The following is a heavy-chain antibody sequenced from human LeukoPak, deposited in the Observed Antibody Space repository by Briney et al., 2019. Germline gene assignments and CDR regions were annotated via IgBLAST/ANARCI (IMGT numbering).Heavy chain of an antibody. D-gene: IGHD3-10*01. V-gene: IGHV3-74*01. CDR1: GFTFSSYW. CDR2: INSDGSST. Sequence: GGSLRLSCAASGFTFSSYWMHWVRQAPGKGLVWVSRINSDGSSTSYADSVKGRFTISRDNAKNTLYLLMNSLRAEDTAVYYCEPTYYYGSGILNWGQGTLVTVSS. J-gene: IGHJ4*02. CDR3: EPTYYYGSGILN.